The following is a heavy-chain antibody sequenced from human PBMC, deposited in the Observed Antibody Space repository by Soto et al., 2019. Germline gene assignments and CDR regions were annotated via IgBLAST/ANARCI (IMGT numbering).Heavy chain of an antibody. CDR2: ISYDGSNK. CDR3: AKGGYDSSGKYYFDY. CDR1: GFTFSSYG. Sequence: PGGSLRLSCAASGFTFSSYGMHWVRQAPGKGLEWVAVISYDGSNKYYADSVKGRFTISRDNSKNTLYLQMNSLRAEDTAVYYCAKGGYDSSGKYYFDYWGQGTLVTVSS. D-gene: IGHD3-22*01. J-gene: IGHJ4*02. V-gene: IGHV3-30*18.